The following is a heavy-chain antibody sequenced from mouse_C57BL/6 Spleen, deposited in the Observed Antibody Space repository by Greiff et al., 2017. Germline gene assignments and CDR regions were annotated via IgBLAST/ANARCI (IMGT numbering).Heavy chain of an antibody. D-gene: IGHD2-3*01. CDR2: ISSGGSYN. J-gene: IGHJ3*01. V-gene: IGHV5-6*01. CDR3: ARRESDATWFAY. Sequence: EVQLVESGGDLVKPGGSLKLSCAASGFTFSSYGMSWVRQTPDKRLEWVATISSGGSYNYYPDSVKGRFTISRDNAKNTLYLQMSSLKSEDTAMYYCARRESDATWFAYWGQGTPVTVSA. CDR1: GFTFSSYG.